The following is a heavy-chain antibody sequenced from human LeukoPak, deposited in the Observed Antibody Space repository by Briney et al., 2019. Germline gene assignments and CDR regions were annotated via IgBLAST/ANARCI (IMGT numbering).Heavy chain of an antibody. J-gene: IGHJ4*02. V-gene: IGHV3-74*01. CDR2: IHSDGSST. CDR3: ARGGYYDFWSGHLNFDH. Sequence: GGSLRLSCAASGFTFSTYWMHWVRQAPGKGLLWVSRIHSDGSSTTYADSVKGRFTISRDNAKNTLYLQMNRLRGDDTAVYYCARGGYYDFWSGHLNFDHWGQGTLVTVSS. CDR1: GFTFSTYW. D-gene: IGHD3-3*01.